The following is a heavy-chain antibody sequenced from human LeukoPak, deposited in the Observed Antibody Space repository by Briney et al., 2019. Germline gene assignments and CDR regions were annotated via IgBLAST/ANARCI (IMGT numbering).Heavy chain of an antibody. V-gene: IGHV3-43D*03. CDR3: AKEAAAGTYYYYYMDV. D-gene: IGHD6-13*01. CDR2: ISWDGGST. J-gene: IGHJ6*03. Sequence: GGSLRLSCAASGFTFDDYAMHWVRQAPGKGLEWVSLISWDGGSTYYADSVKGRFTISRDNSKNSLYLQMNSLRAEGTALCYCAKEAAAGTYYYYYMDVWGKGTTVTVSS. CDR1: GFTFDDYA.